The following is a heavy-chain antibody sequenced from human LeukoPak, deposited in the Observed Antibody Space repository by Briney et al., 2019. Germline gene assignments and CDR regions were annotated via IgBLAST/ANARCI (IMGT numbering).Heavy chain of an antibody. D-gene: IGHD4-17*01. Sequence: PGGSLRLSCAASGFTFSSYAMHWVRQAPGKGLEWVAVISYDGSNKYYADSVKGRFTISRDNSKNTLYLQMNSLRAEDTAVYYCARFSRHNNYGDYVHGMDVWGQGTTVTVSS. CDR1: GFTFSSYA. J-gene: IGHJ6*02. CDR2: ISYDGSNK. V-gene: IGHV3-30-3*01. CDR3: ARFSRHNNYGDYVHGMDV.